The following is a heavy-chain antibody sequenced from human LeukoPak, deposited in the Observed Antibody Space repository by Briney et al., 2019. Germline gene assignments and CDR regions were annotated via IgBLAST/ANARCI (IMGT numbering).Heavy chain of an antibody. J-gene: IGHJ4*02. Sequence: ASVKVSCKASGYTFTSYGISRVRQAPGQGLEGMGWISAYNGDTNYAQKLQGRVTMTTDTSTSTAYMELRSLRSDDTAVYYCARVGYDYVWGSYTPNYYFDYWGQGTLVTVSS. D-gene: IGHD3-16*01. CDR2: ISAYNGDT. CDR1: GYTFTSYG. V-gene: IGHV1-18*01. CDR3: ARVGYDYVWGSYTPNYYFDY.